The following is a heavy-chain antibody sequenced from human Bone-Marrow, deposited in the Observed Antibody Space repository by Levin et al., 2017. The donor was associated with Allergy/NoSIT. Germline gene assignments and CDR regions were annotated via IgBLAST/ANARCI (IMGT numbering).Heavy chain of an antibody. V-gene: IGHV1-18*01. CDR3: ARTILTGYYNGVLSAGNWFDP. J-gene: IGHJ5*02. Sequence: GESLKISCKASGYTFTSYGISWVRQAPGQGLEWMGWISAYNGNTNYAQKLQGRVTMTTDTSTSTAYMELRSLRSDDTAVYYCARTILTGYYNGVLSAGNWFDPWGQGTLVTVSS. CDR2: ISAYNGNT. D-gene: IGHD3-9*01. CDR1: GYTFTSYG.